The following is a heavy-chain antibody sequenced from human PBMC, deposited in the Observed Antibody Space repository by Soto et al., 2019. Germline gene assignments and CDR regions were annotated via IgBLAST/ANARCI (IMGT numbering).Heavy chain of an antibody. J-gene: IGHJ4*02. CDR1: GFTFSSYA. CDR2: ISGSDNST. CDR3: TNYPFDY. V-gene: IGHV3-23*01. Sequence: VQLLESGGGLVQPGGSLRLSCAASGFTFSSYAMSWVRQAPVKGLEWVSAISGSDNSTYYAGSVKGRFTISRDNSKNTLYLQMNSLRVEDTAVYYCTNYPFDYWGQGTLVTVSS.